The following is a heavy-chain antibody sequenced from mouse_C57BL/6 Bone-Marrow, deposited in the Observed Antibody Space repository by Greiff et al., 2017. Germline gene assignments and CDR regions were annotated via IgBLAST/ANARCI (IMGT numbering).Heavy chain of an antibody. J-gene: IGHJ2*01. V-gene: IGHV1-64*01. D-gene: IGHD2-3*01. Sequence: QVHVKQSGAELVKPGASVKLSCKASGYTFTSYWMHWVKQRPGQGLEWIGMIHPNSGSTNYNEKFKSKATLTVDKSSSTAYMQLSSLTSEDSAVYYCARRWLLAYWGQGTTLTVSS. CDR1: GYTFTSYW. CDR2: IHPNSGST. CDR3: ARRWLLAY.